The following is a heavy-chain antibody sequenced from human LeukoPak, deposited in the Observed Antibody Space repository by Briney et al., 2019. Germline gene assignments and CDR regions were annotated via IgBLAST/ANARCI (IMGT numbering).Heavy chain of an antibody. CDR2: VTGFNGKT. CDR3: ARVGNCGEFDF. CDR1: GYTFTGYY. J-gene: IGHJ4*02. V-gene: IGHV1-18*04. Sequence: GASVKVSCKASGYTFTGYYMHWVRQAPGQGLEWLGWVTGFNGKTSYARRVEDRLILTTDTSTSTGTLDLRGLRADDTAVYYCARVGNCGEFDFWGQGTLVTVSS. D-gene: IGHD3-10*01.